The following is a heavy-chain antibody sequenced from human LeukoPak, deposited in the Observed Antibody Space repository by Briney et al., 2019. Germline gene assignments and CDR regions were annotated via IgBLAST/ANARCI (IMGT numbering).Heavy chain of an antibody. J-gene: IGHJ4*02. CDR2: ISASGGGT. V-gene: IGHV3-23*01. CDR1: GFTLNSYA. D-gene: IGHD5-12*01. Sequence: PGGSLRLSCAASGFTLNSYAMSWLRQAPGKGLEWVSSISASGGGTYYAASVKGRFTISRATSKNTLYLQLNSLSAEDTAVYYCAPLAATTDYWGQGTLVTVSS. CDR3: APLAATTDY.